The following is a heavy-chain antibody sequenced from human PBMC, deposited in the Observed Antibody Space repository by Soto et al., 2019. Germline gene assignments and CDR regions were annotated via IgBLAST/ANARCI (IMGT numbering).Heavy chain of an antibody. Sequence: GGSLRLSCAASGFTFSSYGMHWVRQAPGKGLEWVAVISYDGSNKYYADSVKGRFTISRDNSKNTLYLQMNSLRAEDTAVYYCAKDLTMIVVVIGPQSYGMDVWGQGTTVTVSS. CDR2: ISYDGSNK. CDR1: GFTFSSYG. D-gene: IGHD3-22*01. J-gene: IGHJ6*02. V-gene: IGHV3-30*18. CDR3: AKDLTMIVVVIGPQSYGMDV.